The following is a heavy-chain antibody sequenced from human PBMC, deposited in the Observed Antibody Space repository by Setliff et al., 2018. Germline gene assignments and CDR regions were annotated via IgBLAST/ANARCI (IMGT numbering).Heavy chain of an antibody. CDR1: GASITNINYY. D-gene: IGHD6-19*01. CDR3: ARGRAGHSGH. CDR2: IFYSGRT. J-gene: IGHJ4*02. Sequence: SETLSLTCTVSGASITNINYYWGLIRQPPGKGLEWTGSIFYSGRTFYNPSLKSRVTISVDTSKNQFSLKLSSVTAADTAVYYCARGRAGHSGHWGQGTLVTVSS. V-gene: IGHV4-39*07.